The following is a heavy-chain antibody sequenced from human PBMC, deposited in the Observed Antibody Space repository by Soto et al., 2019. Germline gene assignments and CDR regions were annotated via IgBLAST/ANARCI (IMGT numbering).Heavy chain of an antibody. CDR3: TRRSRWYYYGTASYYNLWFDS. CDR1: GGSISSGGYS. J-gene: IGHJ5*01. D-gene: IGHD3-10*01. Sequence: PSDTLSLTCAVSGGSISSGGYSWSWIRQPPGKGLEWIGYIYHSGSTYYNPSLKSRVTISVDRSKNQFSLKLSSVTAADTAVYFCTRRSRWYYYGTASYYNLWFDSWGQGTLVTVSS. CDR2: IYHSGST. V-gene: IGHV4-30-2*01.